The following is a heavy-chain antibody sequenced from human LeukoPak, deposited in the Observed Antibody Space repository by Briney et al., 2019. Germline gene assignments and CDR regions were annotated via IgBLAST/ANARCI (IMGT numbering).Heavy chain of an antibody. Sequence: SETLSLTCTVSGGSISSYYWSWIRQPPGKGLEWIGYIYYSGSTSYSGNTNYNPSLKSRVTMSVDTSKNQFSLKLSSVTAADTAVYYCARDLEGGYYYYYMDVWGKGTTVTVSS. J-gene: IGHJ6*03. CDR1: GGSISSYY. CDR3: ARDLEGGYYYYYMDV. D-gene: IGHD3-16*01. CDR2: IYYSGST. V-gene: IGHV4-59*12.